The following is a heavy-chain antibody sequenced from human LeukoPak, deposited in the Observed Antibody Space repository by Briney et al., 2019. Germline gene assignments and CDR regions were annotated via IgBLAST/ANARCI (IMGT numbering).Heavy chain of an antibody. CDR2: IYYSGST. J-gene: IGHJ4*02. V-gene: IGHV4-30-2*01. Sequence: SQTLSLTCAVSGGSISSGGYSWSWIRQPPGKGLEWIGYIYYSGSTNYNPSLKSRVTISLDTSKNQFSLKLSSVTAADTAVYYCARDRDYGSGSYYLGYWGQGTLVTVSS. D-gene: IGHD3-10*01. CDR3: ARDRDYGSGSYYLGY. CDR1: GGSISSGGYS.